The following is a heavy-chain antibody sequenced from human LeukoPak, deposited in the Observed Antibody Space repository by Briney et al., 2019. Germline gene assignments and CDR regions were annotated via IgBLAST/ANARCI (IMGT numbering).Heavy chain of an antibody. Sequence: PGGSLRLSCAASGFPFSSYAMSWVRQAPGKVLEWVSAISGSGGSTYYADSVKGRFTISRDNSKNTLYLQMNSLRAEDTAVYYCATGEGIADYWGQGTLVTVSS. J-gene: IGHJ4*02. D-gene: IGHD6-13*01. CDR2: ISGSGGST. CDR3: ATGEGIADY. CDR1: GFPFSSYA. V-gene: IGHV3-23*01.